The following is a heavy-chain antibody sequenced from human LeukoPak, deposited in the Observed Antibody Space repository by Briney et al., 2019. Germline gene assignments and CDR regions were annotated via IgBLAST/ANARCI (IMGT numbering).Heavy chain of an antibody. CDR2: INWNGGST. D-gene: IGHD1-26*01. CDR3: ATSHSGSYLGAFDI. Sequence: GGSLRLSCAASGFTFDDYGMSWVRQAPGKGLEWVSGINWNGGSTGYVDSVKGRFTISRDNAKNSLYLQMNSLRAEDTALYYCATSHSGSYLGAFDIWGQGTMVTVSS. V-gene: IGHV3-20*04. CDR1: GFTFDDYG. J-gene: IGHJ3*02.